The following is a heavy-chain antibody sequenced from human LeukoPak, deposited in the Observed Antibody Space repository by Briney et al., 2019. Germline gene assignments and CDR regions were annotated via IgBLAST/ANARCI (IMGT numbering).Heavy chain of an antibody. V-gene: IGHV4-59*01. CDR1: GGSISSYY. CDR3: ARVEGEYYYDSSGYYLPNWYFDL. J-gene: IGHJ2*01. CDR2: IYYSGST. Sequence: SETLSLTCTVSGGSISSYYWSWIRQPPGKGLGWIGYIYYSGSTNYNPSLKSRVTISIDTSKNQFSLKLSSVTAADTAVYYCARVEGEYYYDSSGYYLPNWYFDLWGRGTLVTVSS. D-gene: IGHD3-22*01.